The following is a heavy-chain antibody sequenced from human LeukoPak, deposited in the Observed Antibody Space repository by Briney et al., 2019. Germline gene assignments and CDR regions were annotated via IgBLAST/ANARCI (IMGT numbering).Heavy chain of an antibody. CDR2: IYPGDSDT. J-gene: IGHJ3*02. D-gene: IGHD5-24*01. V-gene: IGHV5-51*01. Sequence: GESLKISCEGSGYTFTSYWIAWVRQMPGKGLEWMGIIYPGDSDTRYSPSFQGQVTISADKSISTAYLQWSSLKASDTAMYYCARHRRRWLQFTDAFDIWGQGTMVTVSS. CDR1: GYTFTSYW. CDR3: ARHRRRWLQFTDAFDI.